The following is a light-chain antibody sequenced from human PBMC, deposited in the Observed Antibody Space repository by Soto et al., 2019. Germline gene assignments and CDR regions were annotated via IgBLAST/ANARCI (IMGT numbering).Light chain of an antibody. CDR1: QSISSY. J-gene: IGKJ1*01. CDR2: AAS. Sequence: DIQMTQSPPSPSASVGDRVTITCRASQSISSYLNWYQQKPGKAPKLLIYAASSLQSGVPSRFSGSGSGTDFTLTISSLQPEDFATYYCQQSYSTPVTFGQGTKVDIK. CDR3: QQSYSTPVT. V-gene: IGKV1-39*01.